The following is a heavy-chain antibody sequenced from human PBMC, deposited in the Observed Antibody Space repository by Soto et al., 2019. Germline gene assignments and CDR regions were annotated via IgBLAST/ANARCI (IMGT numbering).Heavy chain of an antibody. CDR2: ISAYNGNT. D-gene: IGHD2-2*01. CDR3: ARDAARYCISTSCYAWGY. CDR1: GYTFTSYG. V-gene: IGHV1-18*01. J-gene: IGHJ4*02. Sequence: QVQLVQSGAEVKKPGASVKVSCKASGYTFTSYGISWVRQAPGQGLEWMGWISAYNGNTNYAQKLQGRVTMTTDTSTSTAYMELRSLRSDDTAVYYCARDAARYCISTSCYAWGYWGQGTLVTVSS.